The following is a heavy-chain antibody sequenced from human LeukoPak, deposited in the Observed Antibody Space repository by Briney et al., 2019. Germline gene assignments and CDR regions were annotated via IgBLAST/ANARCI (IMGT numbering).Heavy chain of an antibody. V-gene: IGHV1-69*06. CDR1: RGAFSSHS. CDR2: IIPIFSAT. CDR3: ARGRGVNYYDNSGHLDF. D-gene: IGHD3-22*01. J-gene: IGHJ4*02. Sequence: ASVKVSCKASRGAFSSHSISWVRQAPGQGLQWMGRIIPIFSATDYAQKFQGRVTITAEKSTNTAYLELRSLEYEDTAVYYCARGRGVNYYDNSGHLDFWGQGSLVTVSS.